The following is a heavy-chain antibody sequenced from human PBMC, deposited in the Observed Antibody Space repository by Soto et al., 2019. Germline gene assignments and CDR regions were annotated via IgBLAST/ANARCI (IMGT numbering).Heavy chain of an antibody. Sequence: QVQLVQSGAEVKKPGSSVKVSCKASGGTFSSYAISWVRQDPGQGLEWMGGNIPIFGTANYAQKFQGRVTITADESTSTAYMELRSLRPEDAAVYYCARARNSFLEWLPFEDWGQGTVVIVSS. CDR2: NIPIFGTA. V-gene: IGHV1-69*12. J-gene: IGHJ4*02. CDR1: GGTFSSYA. CDR3: ARARNSFLEWLPFED. D-gene: IGHD3-3*02.